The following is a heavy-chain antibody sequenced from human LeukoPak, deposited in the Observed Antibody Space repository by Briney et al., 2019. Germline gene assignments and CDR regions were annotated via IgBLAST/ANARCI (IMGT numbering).Heavy chain of an antibody. Sequence: SVKVSCKASGYTFTSYDINWVRQATGQGLEWMGWMNPNSGNTGYAQKFQGRVTMTRNTSISTAYMELSSLRSEDTAVYYCARGNYDFWSGYTPDSYYYYMDVWGKGTTVTVSS. V-gene: IGHV1-8*01. J-gene: IGHJ6*03. CDR1: GYTFTSYD. CDR2: MNPNSGNT. D-gene: IGHD3-3*01. CDR3: ARGNYDFWSGYTPDSYYYYMDV.